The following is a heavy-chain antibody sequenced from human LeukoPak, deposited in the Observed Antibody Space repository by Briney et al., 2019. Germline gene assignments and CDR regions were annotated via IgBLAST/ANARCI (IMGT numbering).Heavy chain of an antibody. CDR1: GGTFSSYA. V-gene: IGHV1-69*13. Sequence: SVKVSCKASGGTFSSYAISWVRQAPGQGLEWMGGIIPIFGTANYAQKFQGRVTITADECTSTAYMELSSLRSEDTAVYYCARGRTKPTVTTFDYWGQGTLVTVSS. J-gene: IGHJ4*02. CDR2: IIPIFGTA. CDR3: ARGRTKPTVTTFDY. D-gene: IGHD4-17*01.